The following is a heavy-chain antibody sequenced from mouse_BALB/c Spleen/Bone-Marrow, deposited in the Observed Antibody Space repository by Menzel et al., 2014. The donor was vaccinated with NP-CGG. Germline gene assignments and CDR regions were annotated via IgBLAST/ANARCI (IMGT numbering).Heavy chain of an antibody. V-gene: IGHV1-67*01. CDR2: ISTYSGNT. Sequence: QVHLQQPGPELVRPGVSVKISCKGSGYTFTDYAMHWVKQSHAKSLEWIGVISTYSGNTNYNQKFKGKATMTVDKSSSTAYMELDRLTPEDSAIYYCARAGYGSSYDWFAYWGQGTLVTVSA. J-gene: IGHJ3*01. D-gene: IGHD1-1*01. CDR3: ARAGYGSSYDWFAY. CDR1: GYTFTDYA.